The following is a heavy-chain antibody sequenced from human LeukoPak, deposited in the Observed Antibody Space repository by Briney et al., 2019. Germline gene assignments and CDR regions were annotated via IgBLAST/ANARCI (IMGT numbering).Heavy chain of an antibody. CDR1: GYTFTSYG. J-gene: IGHJ4*02. V-gene: IGHV1-18*01. D-gene: IGHD3-22*01. Sequence: ASVKVSCKASGYTFTSYGISWVRQAPGQGLEWMGWISAYNGNTNYAQKLQGRATMTTDTSTSTAYMELRSLRSDDTAVYYCARDSGDDSSGYYKYYFDYWGQGTLVTVSS. CDR2: ISAYNGNT. CDR3: ARDSGDDSSGYYKYYFDY.